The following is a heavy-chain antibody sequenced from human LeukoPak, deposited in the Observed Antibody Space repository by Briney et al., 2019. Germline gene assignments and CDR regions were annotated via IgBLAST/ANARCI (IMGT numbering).Heavy chain of an antibody. CDR2: IRSKAYGGTT. V-gene: IGHV3-49*03. D-gene: IGHD4-17*01. Sequence: GGSLRLSCTASGFTFGDYAMSWFRQAPGKGLEWVGFIRSKAYGGTTEYAASVKGRFTISRDDSKSIAYLQMNSLKTEDTAVYYFTRDGAPPPDYGDYGLGDYYYMDVWGKGTTVTVSS. CDR1: GFTFGDYA. CDR3: TRDGAPPPDYGDYGLGDYYYMDV. J-gene: IGHJ6*03.